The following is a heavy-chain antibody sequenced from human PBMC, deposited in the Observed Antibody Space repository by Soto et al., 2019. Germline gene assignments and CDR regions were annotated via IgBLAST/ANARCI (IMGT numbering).Heavy chain of an antibody. J-gene: IGHJ4*02. CDR2: LDGSGSHT. Sequence: EVQLLESGGGFLQPGGSLRLSCAASGFTFSNETMSWVRQAPGRGLEWVSSLDGSGSHTFHADSVKGRFTISRDNSKNTVYLQMNSLRAEDTAVYYWVKARYSSNRGYFDYWGQGTVVSVSS. D-gene: IGHD1-26*01. CDR1: GFTFSNET. CDR3: VKARYSSNRGYFDY. V-gene: IGHV3-23*01.